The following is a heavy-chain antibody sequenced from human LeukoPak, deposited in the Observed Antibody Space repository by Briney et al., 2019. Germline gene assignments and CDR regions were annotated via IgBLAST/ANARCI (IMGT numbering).Heavy chain of an antibody. J-gene: IGHJ4*02. D-gene: IGHD6-19*01. Sequence: GASVKVSCKASGYTFTSYYMHWVRQAPGQGLEWMGIINPSGGSTSYAQKFQGRVTMTRDTSTSTVYMELSSLRSEDTAVYYCARDWSLKGRAVAGEYWGQGTLVTVSS. CDR1: GYTFTSYY. V-gene: IGHV1-46*01. CDR3: ARDWSLKGRAVAGEY. CDR2: INPSGGST.